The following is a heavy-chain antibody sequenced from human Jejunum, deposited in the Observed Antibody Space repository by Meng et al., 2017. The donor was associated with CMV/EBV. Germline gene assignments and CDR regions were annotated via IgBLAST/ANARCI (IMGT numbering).Heavy chain of an antibody. CDR1: TVSSSY. J-gene: IGHJ4*02. Sequence: TVSSSYMSWVRQAPGKGLEWVSIIYSGGSTYYADAVKGRFTISRDNSKNTLYLQLNSLRAEDTAVYYCARGYCSSVSTSCYSFDYWGQGTRVTVSS. CDR3: ARGYCSSVSTSCYSFDY. CDR2: IYSGGST. V-gene: IGHV3-53*01. D-gene: IGHD2-2*01.